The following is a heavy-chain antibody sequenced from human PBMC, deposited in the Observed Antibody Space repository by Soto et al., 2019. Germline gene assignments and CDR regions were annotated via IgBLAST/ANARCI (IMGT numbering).Heavy chain of an antibody. D-gene: IGHD1-26*01. Sequence: GGSLRLSCAASGFTFSNYALHWVRQAPGQGLEWVAIISYDGSNKYYADSVKGRFTVSRDYSKTTLYLQMNSLRAEDTAVYYCARDHGAPTYSYGMDVWGQGTTVTVSS. CDR3: ARDHGAPTYSYGMDV. V-gene: IGHV3-30-3*01. J-gene: IGHJ6*01. CDR2: ISYDGSNK. CDR1: GFTFSNYA.